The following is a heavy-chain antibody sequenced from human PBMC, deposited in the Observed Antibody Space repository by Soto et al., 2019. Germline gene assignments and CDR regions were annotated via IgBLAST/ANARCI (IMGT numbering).Heavy chain of an antibody. CDR1: GGSFSGYY. Sequence: QVQLQQWGAGLLKPSETLSLPCAVYGGSFSGYYWCCIRQPPGKGLEWIGEINHSGSTNYNPSLKSRVTISVDTAKNQFSLKLSAVTAADTAVYYCARPAYYGSGSYNYWGQGTLVTVSS. CDR2: INHSGST. CDR3: ARPAYYGSGSYNY. V-gene: IGHV4-34*01. J-gene: IGHJ4*02. D-gene: IGHD3-10*01.